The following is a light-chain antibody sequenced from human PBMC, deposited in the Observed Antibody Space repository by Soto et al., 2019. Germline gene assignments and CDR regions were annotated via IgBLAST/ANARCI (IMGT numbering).Light chain of an antibody. Sequence: DIQMTQSPASLSASVGDRVTITCRASQGISNYLAWYQQKPGKVPKLLIYAASTLQSGVPSRFSGSGSGPDFTLTITSRQPEDVATYYCQKYSSVITFGQGTRLAIK. V-gene: IGKV1-27*01. CDR2: AAS. CDR1: QGISNY. CDR3: QKYSSVIT. J-gene: IGKJ5*01.